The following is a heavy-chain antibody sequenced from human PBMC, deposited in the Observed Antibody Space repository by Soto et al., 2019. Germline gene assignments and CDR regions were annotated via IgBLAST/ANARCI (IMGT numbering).Heavy chain of an antibody. J-gene: IGHJ6*02. CDR1: GYTFTGYY. CDR3: ARGGDYYGSGSYYYYYYGMDV. V-gene: IGHV1-2*02. D-gene: IGHD3-10*01. Sequence: ASVKVSCKASGYTFTGYYMHWVRQAPGQGLEWMGWINPNSGGTNYAQKFQGRVTMTRDTSISTAYMELSRLRSDDTAMYYCARGGDYYGSGSYYYYYYGMDVWGQGTTVTVSS. CDR2: INPNSGGT.